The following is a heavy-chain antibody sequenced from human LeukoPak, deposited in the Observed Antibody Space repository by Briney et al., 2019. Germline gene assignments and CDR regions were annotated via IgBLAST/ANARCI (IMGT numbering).Heavy chain of an antibody. Sequence: SETLSLTCSVSGGSINRCSYYWGWLRPAPGKGLEWIGSVYYDGNTYYNPNPSLKSRATVSMATSRNQFSLKLRSVTAADTAVYYGTNDSGHHRTDCWGQGTLVTVSS. CDR2: VYYDGNT. V-gene: IGHV4-39*01. D-gene: IGHD1-26*01. J-gene: IGHJ4*02. CDR1: GGSINRCSYY. CDR3: TNDSGHHRTDC.